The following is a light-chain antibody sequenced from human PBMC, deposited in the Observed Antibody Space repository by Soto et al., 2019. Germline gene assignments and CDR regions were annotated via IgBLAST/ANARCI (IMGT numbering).Light chain of an antibody. CDR3: AAWDDNLNGPL. Sequence: QSALTQPPSLSGTPGQRVTISCSGSNSNIGRYSVNWYQHFPGTAPKILIYSDDERPSRVPDRFSGSKSGTSASLAISGLQSEDEAEYYCAAWDDNLNGPLFGGGTQLTVL. V-gene: IGLV1-44*01. CDR1: NSNIGRYS. CDR2: SDD. J-gene: IGLJ7*01.